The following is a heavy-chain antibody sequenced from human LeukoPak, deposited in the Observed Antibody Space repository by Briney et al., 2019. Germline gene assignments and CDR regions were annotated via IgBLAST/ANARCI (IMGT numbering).Heavy chain of an antibody. CDR2: IYYSGST. CDR3: ARGHSGRGGIDP. J-gene: IGHJ5*02. V-gene: IGHV4-59*01. Sequence: SETLSLTCTVAGGSISSYYWSWSRQPAGKGLEWIAYIYYSGSTNYNPSLKSRVTISVDTSKNQFSLKLSSVTAADTAVYYCARGHSGRGGIDPWGQGTLVTVSS. CDR1: GGSISSYY. D-gene: IGHD3-10*02.